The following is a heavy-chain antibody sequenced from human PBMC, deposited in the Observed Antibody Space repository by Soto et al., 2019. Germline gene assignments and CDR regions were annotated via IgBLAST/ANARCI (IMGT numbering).Heavy chain of an antibody. CDR3: ARHYGDYVPRIYFDY. V-gene: IGHV4-59*01. D-gene: IGHD4-17*01. Sequence: SETLSLTCTVSGGSISSYYWSWIRQPPGKGLEWIGYIYYSGSTNYNPSLKSRVTISVDTSKNQFSLKLSSVTAADTAVYYCARHYGDYVPRIYFDYWGQGTLVTVSS. CDR2: IYYSGST. J-gene: IGHJ4*02. CDR1: GGSISSYY.